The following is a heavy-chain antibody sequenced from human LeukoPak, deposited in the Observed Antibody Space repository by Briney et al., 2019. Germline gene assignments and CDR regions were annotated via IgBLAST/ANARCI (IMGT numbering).Heavy chain of an antibody. CDR2: INPNSGGT. V-gene: IGHV1-2*06. D-gene: IGHD2-8*01. Sequence: GASVKVSCKASGYTFTGYYIHWVRQAPGQGLEWMGRINPNSGGTNYAQKFQGRVTMTRDTSISTAYMELSSLRSEDTAVYYCARGDRFASTNGVWTDYYYYMDVWGKGTTVTVSS. CDR1: GYTFTGYY. J-gene: IGHJ6*03. CDR3: ARGDRFASTNGVWTDYYYYMDV.